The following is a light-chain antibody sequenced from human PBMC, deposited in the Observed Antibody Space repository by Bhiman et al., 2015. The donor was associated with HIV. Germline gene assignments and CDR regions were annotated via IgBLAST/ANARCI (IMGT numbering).Light chain of an antibody. Sequence: QSALTQPPSASGSPGQSVTISCTGTSSDVGGYNYVSWYQQHPGKAPKLIIYEVTKRPSGVPDRFSGSKSANTASLTISGLQAEDEGDYYCCSYTSSSTYVFGTGTKVTVL. V-gene: IGLV2-8*01. J-gene: IGLJ1*01. CDR3: CSYTSSSTYV. CDR1: SSDVGGYNY. CDR2: EVT.